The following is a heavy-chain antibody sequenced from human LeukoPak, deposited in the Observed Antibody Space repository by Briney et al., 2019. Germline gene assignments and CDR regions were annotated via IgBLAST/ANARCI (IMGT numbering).Heavy chain of an antibody. Sequence: GGSLRLSCAASGFTFESHRMSWIRQAPGKGLEWVSYISSSGSTIYYADSVKGRFTISRDNAKNSLYLQMNSLRAEDTAVYYCARVRRWLQLRYFDYWGQGTLVTVSS. V-gene: IGHV3-11*01. J-gene: IGHJ4*02. CDR1: GFTFESHR. D-gene: IGHD5-24*01. CDR2: ISSSGSTI. CDR3: ARVRRWLQLRYFDY.